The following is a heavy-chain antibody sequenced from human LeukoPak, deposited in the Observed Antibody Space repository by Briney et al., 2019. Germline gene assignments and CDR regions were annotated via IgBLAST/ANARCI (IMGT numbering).Heavy chain of an antibody. Sequence: PGGSLRLSCEASGFTFNTYSMNWVRQAPGQGLEWVSSISSSSNNIYYADSVKGRFAISRDNAKNSLFLHMNSLRAEDTALYYCARGPFGSGTYYLDFWGQGTLVSVSS. CDR2: ISSSSNNI. CDR1: GFTFNTYS. D-gene: IGHD3-10*01. V-gene: IGHV3-21*01. J-gene: IGHJ4*02. CDR3: ARGPFGSGTYYLDF.